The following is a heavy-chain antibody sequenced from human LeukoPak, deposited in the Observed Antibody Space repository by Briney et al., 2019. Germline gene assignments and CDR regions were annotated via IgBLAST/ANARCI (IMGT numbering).Heavy chain of an antibody. V-gene: IGHV3-15*07. Sequence: PGGSLRLSCATTGFTFSNAWMNWVRQAPGKGLEWVGRIRSNSDGGTIDYAAPVKGRFALSRDDSKNTLYLQMNSLQTEDTAVYYCATDFYDTTWGQGTLVTVSS. D-gene: IGHD3-22*01. CDR2: IRSNSDGGTI. CDR1: GFTFSNAW. CDR3: ATDFYDTT. J-gene: IGHJ5*02.